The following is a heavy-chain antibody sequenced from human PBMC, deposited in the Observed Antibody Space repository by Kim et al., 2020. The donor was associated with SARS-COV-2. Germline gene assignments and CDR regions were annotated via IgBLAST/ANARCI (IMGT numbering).Heavy chain of an antibody. J-gene: IGHJ4*02. CDR3: AKDGTYYYDSSGYHFDY. CDR2: ISGSGGST. V-gene: IGHV3-23*01. D-gene: IGHD3-22*01. CDR1: GFTFSSYA. Sequence: GGSLRLSCAASGFTFSSYAMSWVRQAPGKGLEWVSAISGSGGSTNHADSVKGRFTISRDNSKNTLYLQMNTMRAEDTAVYYCAKDGTYYYDSSGYHFDYWGQGTLVTVSS.